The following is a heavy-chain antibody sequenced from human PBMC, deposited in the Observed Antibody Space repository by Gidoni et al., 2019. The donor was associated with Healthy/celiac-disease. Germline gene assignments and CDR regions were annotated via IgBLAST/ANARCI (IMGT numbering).Heavy chain of an antibody. V-gene: IGHV3-30*18. D-gene: IGHD3-10*01. CDR3: AKDLEALITMVRGVIPYYYYGMDV. Sequence: QVQLVESGGGVVQPGRSLSLSCAASGFTFSSYGMHWVRQAPGKGLEWVAVISYDGSNKYYADSVKGRFTISRDNSKKTLYLQMNSLRAEDTAVYYCAKDLEALITMVRGVIPYYYYGMDVWGQGTTVTVSS. CDR1: GFTFSSYG. CDR2: ISYDGSNK. J-gene: IGHJ6*02.